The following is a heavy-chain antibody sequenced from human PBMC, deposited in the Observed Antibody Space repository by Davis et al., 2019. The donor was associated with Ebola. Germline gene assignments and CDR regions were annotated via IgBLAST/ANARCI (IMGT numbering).Heavy chain of an antibody. CDR1: GFIFSSSW. CDR3: ARQEYSSAYWDY. D-gene: IGHD6-19*01. V-gene: IGHV3-7*03. J-gene: IGHJ4*02. Sequence: GESLKISCAASGFIFSSSWMDWVRQAPGKGPEWVANIKEDGSVAYYLGSVKGRFTISRDNAKNSLYLQMNSLRAEDTAVYYCARQEYSSAYWDYWGQGTLVTVSS. CDR2: IKEDGSVA.